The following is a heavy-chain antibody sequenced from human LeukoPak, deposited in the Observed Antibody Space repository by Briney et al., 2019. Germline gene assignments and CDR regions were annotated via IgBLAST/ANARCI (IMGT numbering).Heavy chain of an antibody. CDR2: INHSGST. V-gene: IGHV4-34*01. CDR1: GGSFSGYY. J-gene: IGHJ4*02. CDR3: ARGYGHFDY. Sequence: SETLSLTCAVYGGSFSGYYGSWIRQPPGKGLEWIGEINHSGSTNYNPSLKSRVTISVDTSKNQFSLKLSSVTAADTAVYYCARGYGHFDYWGQGTLVTVSS. D-gene: IGHD4-17*01.